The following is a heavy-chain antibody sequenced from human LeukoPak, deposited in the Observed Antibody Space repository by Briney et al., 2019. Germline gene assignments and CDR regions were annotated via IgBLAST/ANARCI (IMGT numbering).Heavy chain of an antibody. J-gene: IGHJ4*02. D-gene: IGHD3-16*01. V-gene: IGHV4-39*07. CDR3: ARAPPPGATAFGVVDY. CDR2: INHSGST. CDR1: GGSISSSGYY. Sequence: SETPSLTCTVSGGSISSSGYYWGWIRQPPGKGLEWIGEINHSGSTNYNPSLKSRVTISVDTSKNQFSLRLSSVTAADTAVFYCARAPPPGATAFGVVDYWGQGTLVTVSS.